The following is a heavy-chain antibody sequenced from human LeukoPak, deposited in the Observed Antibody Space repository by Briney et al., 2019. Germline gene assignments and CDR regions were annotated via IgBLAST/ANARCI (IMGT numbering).Heavy chain of an antibody. D-gene: IGHD3-22*01. CDR2: INPNSGIT. CDR1: GYTFTGYY. Sequence: GASVKVSCKASGYTFTGYYMHWVRQAPGQGLEWMGWINPNSGITGYAQKFQGRVTLTRNTSISTAYMELSSLRAEDTAVYYCASAFSEAYYYDSSGYYREEGFDYWGQGNLVTVSS. V-gene: IGHV1-8*02. J-gene: IGHJ4*02. CDR3: ASAFSEAYYYDSSGYYREEGFDY.